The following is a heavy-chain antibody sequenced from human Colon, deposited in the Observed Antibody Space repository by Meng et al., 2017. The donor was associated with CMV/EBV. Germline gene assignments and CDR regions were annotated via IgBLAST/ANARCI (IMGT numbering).Heavy chain of an antibody. V-gene: IGHV3-30*04. Sequence: LRLSCAASGFTFSSHAMHWVRQAPGKGLEWVAVISLDGRNKYYADSVKGRFTISRDNSKSTLYLQMDSLRAEDTAVYYCARVKEAVAATGFDYWGQGTLVTVSS. CDR2: ISLDGRNK. J-gene: IGHJ4*02. CDR3: ARVKEAVAATGFDY. CDR1: GFTFSSHA. D-gene: IGHD6-19*01.